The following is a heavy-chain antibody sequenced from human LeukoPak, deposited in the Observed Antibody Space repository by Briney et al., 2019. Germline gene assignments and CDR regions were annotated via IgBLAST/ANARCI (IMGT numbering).Heavy chain of an antibody. V-gene: IGHV1-46*01. CDR3: ASALYGDYEGVAFDI. J-gene: IGHJ3*02. D-gene: IGHD4-17*01. CDR1: GYTFTSYY. CDR2: INPSGGST. Sequence: ASVKVSRKASGYTFTSYYMHWVRQAPGQGLEWMGIINPSGGSTSYAQKFQGRVTMTRDTSTSTVYMELSSLRSEDTAVYYCASALYGDYEGVAFDIWGQGTMVTVSS.